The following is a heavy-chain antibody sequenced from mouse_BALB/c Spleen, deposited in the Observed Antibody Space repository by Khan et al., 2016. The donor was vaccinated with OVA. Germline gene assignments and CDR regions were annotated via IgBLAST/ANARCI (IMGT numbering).Heavy chain of an antibody. CDR3: ARSQEI. CDR1: GYTFTNYT. J-gene: IGHJ2*01. CDR2: INPSSGYT. V-gene: IGHV1-4*01. Sequence: QVQLEESGADLARPGASVKMSCMASGYTFTNYTMHWVKQWPGQGLEWIGYINPSSGYTMYNQKFKDKATLTADKYSSTAYMHLSSLTSEDSAVYYCARSQEIWGQGTTLTVSS.